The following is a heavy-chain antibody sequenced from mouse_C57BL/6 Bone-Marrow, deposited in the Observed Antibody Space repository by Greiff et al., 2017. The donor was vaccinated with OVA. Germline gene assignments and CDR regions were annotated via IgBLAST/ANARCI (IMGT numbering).Heavy chain of an antibody. D-gene: IGHD1-1*01. CDR3: AIAPYYGSSYGSFGY. J-gene: IGHJ2*01. CDR1: GYTFTSYW. Sequence: QVQLQQPGAELVKPGASVKVSCKASGYTFTSYWLHWVKQRPGQGLEWIGRIHPSDSDTNYNQKFKGKATLTVDKSSSTAYMQLNSMTSYDSAIYYCAIAPYYGSSYGSFGYWGQGTTLTVSS. CDR2: IHPSDSDT. V-gene: IGHV1-74*01.